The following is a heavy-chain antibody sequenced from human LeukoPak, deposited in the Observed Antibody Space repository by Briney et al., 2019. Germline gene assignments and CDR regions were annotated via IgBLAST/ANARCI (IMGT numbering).Heavy chain of an antibody. CDR1: GGSISSYY. V-gene: IGHV4-59*01. CDR2: IYYNGGT. Sequence: PSETLSLTCTVSGGSISSYYWTWIRQPPGKGLEWIGYIYYNGGTNYNPSLKSRVTISVDTSKNQFSLKLSSVTAADTAVYYCARGKGCSGGDCYSEYYFDYWGQGTLVTVSS. J-gene: IGHJ4*02. D-gene: IGHD2-15*01. CDR3: ARGKGCSGGDCYSEYYFDY.